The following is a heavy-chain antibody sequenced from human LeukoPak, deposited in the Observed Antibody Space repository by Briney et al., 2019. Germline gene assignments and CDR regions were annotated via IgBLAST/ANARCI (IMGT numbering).Heavy chain of an antibody. Sequence: PGGSLRLSCAASGFTFSSYAMSWVRQAPGKGLEWVSAISGSGGSTYYADSVKGRFTISRDNSKNTLYLQMNSLRPEDTAVYYCAKDLKRYCSSTSCYPFDYWGQGTLVTVSS. J-gene: IGHJ4*02. CDR3: AKDLKRYCSSTSCYPFDY. V-gene: IGHV3-23*01. D-gene: IGHD2-2*01. CDR1: GFTFSSYA. CDR2: ISGSGGST.